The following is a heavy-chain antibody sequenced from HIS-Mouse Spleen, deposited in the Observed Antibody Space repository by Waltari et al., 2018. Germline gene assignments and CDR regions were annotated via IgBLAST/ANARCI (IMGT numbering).Heavy chain of an antibody. D-gene: IGHD6-13*01. CDR2: IYWDDDK. CDR1: GFSLSTSGVG. Sequence: QITLKESGPTLVKPTQTLTLTCTFSGFSLSTSGVGVGWIRQPPGKALKLLALIYWDDDKRYSPSLKSRLTITKDTSKNQVVLTMTNMDPVDTATYYCAHREFQQLGRYFQHWGQGTLVTVSS. V-gene: IGHV2-5*02. CDR3: AHREFQQLGRYFQH. J-gene: IGHJ1*01.